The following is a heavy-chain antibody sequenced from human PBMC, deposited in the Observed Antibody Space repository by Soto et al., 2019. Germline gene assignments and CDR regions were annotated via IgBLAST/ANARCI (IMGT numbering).Heavy chain of an antibody. V-gene: IGHV3-7*03. CDR3: ASCYGHLYGMDV. Sequence: GGSLRLSCAASGFTFSSYGMSWVRQAPGKGLEWVANIKQDGSEKYYVDSVKGRFTISRDNAKNSLYLQMNSLRAEDTAVYYCASCYGHLYGMDVWGQGTTVTVSS. CDR2: IKQDGSEK. CDR1: GFTFSSYG. D-gene: IGHD2-15*01. J-gene: IGHJ6*02.